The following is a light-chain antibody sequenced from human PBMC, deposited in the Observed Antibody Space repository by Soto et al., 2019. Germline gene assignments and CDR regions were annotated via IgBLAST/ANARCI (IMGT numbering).Light chain of an antibody. J-gene: IGKJ5*01. Sequence: EIVLTQSPATLTLSPGERATLSCRASQSVNNYLIWYQQKPGQAPRLLISDASNRATGIPARFSGSGSGTDFTLTIGSLEPEHFAVYYCQQRAMWPITFGQGTRLEI. CDR2: DAS. CDR3: QQRAMWPIT. V-gene: IGKV3-11*01. CDR1: QSVNNY.